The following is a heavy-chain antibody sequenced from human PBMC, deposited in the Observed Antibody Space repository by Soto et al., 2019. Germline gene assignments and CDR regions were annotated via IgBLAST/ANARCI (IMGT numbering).Heavy chain of an antibody. V-gene: IGHV4-59*01. CDR2: IYYSGSI. CDR1: GGSISSYY. CDR3: ARLGAGYCSSTSCPYYYYYYMDV. J-gene: IGHJ6*03. D-gene: IGHD2-2*01. Sequence: TSETLSLTCTVSGGSISSYYWSWIRQPPGKGLEWIGYIYYSGSINYNPSLKSRVTISVDTSKNQFSLKLSSVTAADTAVYYCARLGAGYCSSTSCPYYYYYYMDVWGKGTTVT.